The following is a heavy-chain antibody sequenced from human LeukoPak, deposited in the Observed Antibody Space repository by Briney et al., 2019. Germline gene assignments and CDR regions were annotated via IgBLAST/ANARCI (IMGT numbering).Heavy chain of an antibody. CDR2: VNPNSGGT. J-gene: IGHJ4*02. CDR1: GYTFTGYY. D-gene: IGHD2-2*01. V-gene: IGHV1-2*02. CDR3: ARDLPAAPVFSAY. Sequence: ASVKVSCKASGYTFTGYYMHWVRQAPGQGLEWMGWVNPNSGGTNYAQKLQGRVTMTRDTSNGTVYMELNRLRCEDTAGYYCARDLPAAPVFSAYWGQGTLVTVSS.